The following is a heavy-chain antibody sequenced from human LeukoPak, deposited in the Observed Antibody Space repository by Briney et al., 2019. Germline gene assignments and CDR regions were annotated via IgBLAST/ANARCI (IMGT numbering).Heavy chain of an antibody. Sequence: SETLSLTCAVSGVSISSYYWSWIRQPPGKGLEWIGYIYYSGSTNYNPSLKSRVTISADTSKNKFSLKLSSVTAADTAVYYCARAYYASSGYQDYYCDYWGQGTLVTVSS. D-gene: IGHD3-22*01. CDR2: IYYSGST. V-gene: IGHV4-59*01. CDR1: GVSISSYY. J-gene: IGHJ4*02. CDR3: ARAYYASSGYQDYYCDY.